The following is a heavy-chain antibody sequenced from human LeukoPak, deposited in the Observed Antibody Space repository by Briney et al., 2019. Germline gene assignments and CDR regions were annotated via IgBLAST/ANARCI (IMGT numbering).Heavy chain of an antibody. V-gene: IGHV1-18*01. J-gene: IGHJ4*02. CDR1: GYTFTSYG. D-gene: IGHD3-10*01. CDR3: GRAPNYSGSGSFFSDY. CDR2: ISGYNGNT. Sequence: ASVKVSCKASGYTFTSYGIHRVRQAPGQGLEWMGWISGYNGNTRYAQKVQDRVTVTTDTSTTTAYMELRSLRSDDTAVYYCGRAPNYSGSGSFFSDYWGQGTLVTVSS.